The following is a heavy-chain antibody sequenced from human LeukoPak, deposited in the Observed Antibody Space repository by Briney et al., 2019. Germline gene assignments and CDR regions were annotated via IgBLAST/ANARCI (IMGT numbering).Heavy chain of an antibody. CDR1: GFTFSSYA. CDR2: ISYDGSNK. D-gene: IGHD5-18*01. Sequence: GRSLRLSCAASGFTFSSYAMHWVRQAPGKGLEWVAVISYDGSNKYYADSVKGRFTISRDNSKNTLYLQMNSLRAEDTAVYYCATPLLIDTAMVTFDYWGQGTLVTVSS. CDR3: ATPLLIDTAMVTFDY. V-gene: IGHV3-30*04. J-gene: IGHJ4*02.